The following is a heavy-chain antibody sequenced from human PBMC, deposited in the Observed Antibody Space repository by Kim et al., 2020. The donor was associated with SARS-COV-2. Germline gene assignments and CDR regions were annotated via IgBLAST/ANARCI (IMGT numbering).Heavy chain of an antibody. CDR2: IIPIFGTA. CDR3: ARAAGTMVRGVIKGYSSFDP. V-gene: IGHV1-69*13. Sequence: SVKVSCKASGGTFSSYAISWVRQAPGQGLEWMGGIIPIFGTANYAQKFQDRVTITADESTSTAYMELSSLRSEDTAVYYCARAAGTMVRGVIKGYSSFDPWGQGTLVTVSS. J-gene: IGHJ5*02. D-gene: IGHD3-10*01. CDR1: GGTFSSYA.